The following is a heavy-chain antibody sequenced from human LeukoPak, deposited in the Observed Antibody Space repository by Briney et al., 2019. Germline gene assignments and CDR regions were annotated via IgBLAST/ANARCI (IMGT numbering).Heavy chain of an antibody. CDR2: TYYRSKWYN. CDR1: GDSVSSNSAA. J-gene: IGHJ5*02. Sequence: SQTLSLTCAISGDSVSSNSAAWNWIRQSPSRGLEWLGRTYYRSKWYNDYAVSVKSRITINPDTSKNQFSLQLNAVPPEDTAVYFCARDQGQLVPKGWFDPWGQGTLVTVSS. CDR3: ARDQGQLVPKGWFDP. V-gene: IGHV6-1*01. D-gene: IGHD6-6*01.